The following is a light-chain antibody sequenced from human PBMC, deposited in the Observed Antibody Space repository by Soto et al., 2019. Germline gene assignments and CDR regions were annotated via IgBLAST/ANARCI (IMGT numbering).Light chain of an antibody. Sequence: EIVIAPSPGRLSFSAGEVATQYSRASQSVGSSYLAWYQQKPGQAPRVLIYGTSSRATGIPDRFSGSGSGTDFTLTISRLEPEDFAVYYCQQYTTSSWTCGQGTKVDIK. CDR3: QQYTTSSWT. V-gene: IGKV3-20*01. CDR1: QSVGSSY. J-gene: IGKJ1*01. CDR2: GTS.